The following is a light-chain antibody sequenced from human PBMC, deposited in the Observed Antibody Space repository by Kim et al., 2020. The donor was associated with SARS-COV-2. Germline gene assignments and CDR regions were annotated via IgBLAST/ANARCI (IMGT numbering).Light chain of an antibody. J-gene: IGLJ3*02. CDR1: KIGDKR. V-gene: IGLV3-21*01. Sequence: SYELTQPPSVSVVPGQTASISCGGSKIGDKRVNWYQQKPGQAPILVINSDTDRPSGIPERFSGSNFGNTATLTVSRVEAGDEADYYCQVWDTSSDYPGVFGGGNQLTVL. CDR3: QVWDTSSDYPGV. CDR2: SDT.